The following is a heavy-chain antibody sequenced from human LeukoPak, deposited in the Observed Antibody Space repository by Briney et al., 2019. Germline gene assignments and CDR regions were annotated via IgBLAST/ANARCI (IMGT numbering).Heavy chain of an antibody. CDR3: ARSFSARMFFDY. D-gene: IGHD2/OR15-2a*01. J-gene: IGHJ4*02. V-gene: IGHV4-59*01. Sequence: SETLSLTCTVSGGSISSYYWSWIRQPPGKGLERIGYIYSSGSTNYNPSLKSRVIISLDTSKSQFSLKLSSVTAADTAVYYCARSFSARMFFDYWGQGSLVTVSS. CDR1: GGSISSYY. CDR2: IYSSGST.